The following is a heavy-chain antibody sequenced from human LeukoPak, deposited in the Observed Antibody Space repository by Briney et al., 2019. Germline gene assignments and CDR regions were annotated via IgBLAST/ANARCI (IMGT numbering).Heavy chain of an antibody. D-gene: IGHD1-20*01. Sequence: GGSLKLSCAASGFMFANYAITWVRQAPGKGLEWVASISSSGGSTFYADSVKGRFTISRDNSKNTLYLDMINLSAEDTALYFCAKAQRGLNWNDRNDYWGQGTLVTVSS. CDR1: GFMFANYA. J-gene: IGHJ4*02. V-gene: IGHV3-23*01. CDR3: AKAQRGLNWNDRNDY. CDR2: ISSSGGST.